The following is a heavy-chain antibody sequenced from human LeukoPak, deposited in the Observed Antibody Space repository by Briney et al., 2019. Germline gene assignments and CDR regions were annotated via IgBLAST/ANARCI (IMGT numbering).Heavy chain of an antibody. V-gene: IGHV1-8*03. J-gene: IGHJ3*02. D-gene: IGHD4-17*01. CDR2: MNPNSGNT. CDR3: ATPVTTGDAFDI. CDR1: GYTFTSYD. Sequence: ASVKVSCKASGYTFTSYDINWVRQATGQGLEWMGWMNPNSGNTGYAQKFQGRVTITRNTSISTAYMELSSLRSEDTAVYYCATPVTTGDAFDIWGQGTMVTVSS.